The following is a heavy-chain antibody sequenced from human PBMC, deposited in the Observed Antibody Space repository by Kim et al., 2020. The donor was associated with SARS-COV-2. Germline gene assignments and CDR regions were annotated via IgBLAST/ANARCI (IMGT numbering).Heavy chain of an antibody. D-gene: IGHD4-17*01. Sequence: GGSLRLSCAASGFTFSSYSMNWVRQAPGKGLEWVSSISSSSSYIYYADSVKGRFTISRDNAKNSLYLQMNGLRAEDTAVYYCARDSYGDYYFDYWGQGTLVTVSS. CDR2: ISSSSSYI. CDR3: ARDSYGDYYFDY. V-gene: IGHV3-21*01. CDR1: GFTFSSYS. J-gene: IGHJ4*02.